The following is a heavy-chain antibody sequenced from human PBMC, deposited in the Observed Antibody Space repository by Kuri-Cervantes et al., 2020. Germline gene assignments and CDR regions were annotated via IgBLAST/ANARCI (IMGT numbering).Heavy chain of an antibody. Sequence: GGSLRLSCAASGFTFSSYGMHWVRQAPGKGLEWVSSISSSSSYIYYADSVKGRFTISRDNAKNSLYLQMNSLRAEDTAVYYCAGDSSGLNWFDPWGQGTLVTVSS. D-gene: IGHD3-22*01. CDR1: GFTFSSYG. CDR3: AGDSSGLNWFDP. CDR2: ISSSSSYI. V-gene: IGHV3-21*01. J-gene: IGHJ5*02.